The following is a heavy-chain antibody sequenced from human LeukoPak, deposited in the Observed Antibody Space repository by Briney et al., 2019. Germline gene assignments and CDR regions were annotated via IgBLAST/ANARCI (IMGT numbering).Heavy chain of an antibody. CDR3: AKDQGITIFGVVGYFDY. CDR2: ISGSGGST. Sequence: GGSLRLSCAASGFTFSSYAMSWVRQAPGKGLEWVSAISGSGGSTYYADSVKGRFTISRDNSKNTLYLQMNSLRAEDTAVYYCAKDQGITIFGVVGYFDYRGQGTLVTVSS. J-gene: IGHJ4*02. CDR1: GFTFSSYA. D-gene: IGHD3-3*01. V-gene: IGHV3-23*01.